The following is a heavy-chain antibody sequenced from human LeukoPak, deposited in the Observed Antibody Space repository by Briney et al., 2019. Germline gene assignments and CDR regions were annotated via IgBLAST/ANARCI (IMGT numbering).Heavy chain of an antibody. J-gene: IGHJ4*02. CDR3: ATAYYGDYVLDY. Sequence: ASVKVSXKVSGYTLTELSMHWVRQAPGKGLEWMGGFDPEDGETIYAQKFQGRVTMTEDTSTDTAYMELSSLRSEDTAVYYCATAYYGDYVLDYWGQGTLVTVSS. CDR2: FDPEDGET. CDR1: GYTLTELS. V-gene: IGHV1-24*01. D-gene: IGHD4-17*01.